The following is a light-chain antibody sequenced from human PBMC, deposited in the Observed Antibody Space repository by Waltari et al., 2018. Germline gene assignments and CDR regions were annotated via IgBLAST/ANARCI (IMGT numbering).Light chain of an antibody. Sequence: DIVMTQSPDSLAVSLGERATINCKSSQSVLFSANNKDFVAGHQQKPGRHPNLLIYWAPTRYSGVPARFSASGSGTNFTLTISSLQAEDVAVYYCHQYFKSPWTFGRGTQVEIK. CDR3: HQYFKSPWT. V-gene: IGKV4-1*01. J-gene: IGKJ1*01. CDR2: WAP. CDR1: QSVLFSANNKDF.